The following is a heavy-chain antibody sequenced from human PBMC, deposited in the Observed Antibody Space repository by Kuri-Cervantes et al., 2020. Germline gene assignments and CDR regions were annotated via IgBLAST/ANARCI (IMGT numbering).Heavy chain of an antibody. V-gene: IGHV3-21*01. CDR2: ISSSSSYI. Sequence: GESLKISCAASGFTFSSYGMNWVRQAPGKGLEWVSSISSSSSYIYYADSVKGRFTISRDNTKNSLYLQMNSLRAEDTAVYYCAREKTKWASTIVYYFDYWGQGTLVTVSS. CDR3: AREKTKWASTIVYYFDY. CDR1: GFTFSSYG. J-gene: IGHJ4*02. D-gene: IGHD5/OR15-5a*01.